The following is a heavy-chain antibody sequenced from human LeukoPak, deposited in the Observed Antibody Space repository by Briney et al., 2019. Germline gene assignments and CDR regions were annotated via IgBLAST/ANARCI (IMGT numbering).Heavy chain of an antibody. V-gene: IGHV3-7*01. D-gene: IGHD3-3*01. CDR2: IKQDGSEK. Sequence: GGSLRLSCAASGFTFSSYWMSWVRQAPGKGLEWVANIKQDGSEKYYVDSVKGRFTISRDNAKNSLYLQMNSLRAEDTAVYCCARRGYYDFWSGLDAFDIWGQGTMVTVSS. CDR3: ARRGYYDFWSGLDAFDI. J-gene: IGHJ3*02. CDR1: GFTFSSYW.